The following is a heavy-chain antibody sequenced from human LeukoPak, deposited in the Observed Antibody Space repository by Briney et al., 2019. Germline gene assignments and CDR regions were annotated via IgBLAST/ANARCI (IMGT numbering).Heavy chain of an antibody. CDR2: ISSSSSYI. D-gene: IGHD3-22*01. J-gene: IGHJ4*02. CDR3: ARDRTTQYYYDSSGYLWGY. V-gene: IGHV3-21*01. Sequence: GGSLRLSCAASGFTFSSYSTNWVRQAPGKGLEWVSSISSSSSYIYYADSVKGRFTISRDNAKNSLYLQMNSLRAEDTAVYYCARDRTTQYYYDSSGYLWGYWGQGTLVTVSS. CDR1: GFTFSSYS.